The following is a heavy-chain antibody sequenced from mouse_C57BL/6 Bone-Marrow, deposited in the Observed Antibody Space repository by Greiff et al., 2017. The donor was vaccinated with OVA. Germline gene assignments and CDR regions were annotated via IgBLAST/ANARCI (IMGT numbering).Heavy chain of an antibody. CDR1: GYTFTSYW. CDR2: IDPSDSYT. Sequence: QVQLQQSGAELVRPGTSVKLSCKASGYTFTSYWMHWVKQRPGQGLEWIGVIDPSDSYTNYNQKFKGKATLTVDTSSSTAYMQLSSLTSEDSAVYYCARGGITTVVGYFDVWGTGTTVTVSS. V-gene: IGHV1-59*01. CDR3: ARGGITTVVGYFDV. D-gene: IGHD1-1*01. J-gene: IGHJ1*03.